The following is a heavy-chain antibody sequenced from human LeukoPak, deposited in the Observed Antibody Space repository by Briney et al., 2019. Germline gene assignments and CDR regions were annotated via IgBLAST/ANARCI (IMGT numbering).Heavy chain of an antibody. Sequence: ASVKVSCKASGGTFSSYAISWVRQAPGQGLEWMGRISPYNGNTKYAQKIQGRATMTTDTSTSTAYLELRSLRSDDTAVYYCARGEYDLLGDYWGQGTLVTVSS. CDR2: ISPYNGNT. V-gene: IGHV1-18*01. J-gene: IGHJ4*02. D-gene: IGHD3-10*01. CDR3: ARGEYDLLGDY. CDR1: GGTFSSYA.